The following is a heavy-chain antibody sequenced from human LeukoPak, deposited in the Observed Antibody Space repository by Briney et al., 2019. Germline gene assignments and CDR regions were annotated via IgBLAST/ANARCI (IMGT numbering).Heavy chain of an antibody. J-gene: IGHJ4*02. CDR3: ARPIGIAGSYDY. V-gene: IGHV1-2*02. D-gene: IGHD6-13*01. Sequence: GASVKVSCKASRYTFTGYYMHWVRQAPGQGLEWMGWINPNSGGTNYAQKFQGRVTMTRDTSISTAYMELSRLRSDDTAVYYCARPIGIAGSYDYWGQGTLVTVSS. CDR1: RYTFTGYY. CDR2: INPNSGGT.